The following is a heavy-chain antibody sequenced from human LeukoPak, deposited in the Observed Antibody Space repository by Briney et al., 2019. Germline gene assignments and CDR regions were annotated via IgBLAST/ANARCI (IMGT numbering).Heavy chain of an antibody. V-gene: IGHV1-8*01. D-gene: IGHD3-10*01. CDR1: GYTFTSYD. Sequence: ASVKVSCKASGYTFTSYDINWVRQATGQGLEWXXXXNPNSGNTGYAQKFQGRVTMTRNTSITTAYMELSSLRSEDTAVYYCARGHGLLWFGESQFDYWGQGTLVTVSS. CDR3: ARGHGLLWFGESQFDY. CDR2: XNPNSGNT. J-gene: IGHJ4*02.